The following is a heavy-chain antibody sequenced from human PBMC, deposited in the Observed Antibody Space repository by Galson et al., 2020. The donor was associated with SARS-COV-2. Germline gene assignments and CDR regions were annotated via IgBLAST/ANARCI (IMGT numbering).Heavy chain of an antibody. D-gene: IGHD3-3*01. CDR1: GFTFGDYA. V-gene: IGHV3-49*03. CDR3: TRNDFWSGYYADY. Sequence: GGSLRLSCTASGFTFGDYAMSWFRQAPGKGLEWVGLIRSKAYGGTTEYAAYVKGRFTISRDDSKSIAYLQMNSLKTEDTAVYYCTRNDFWSGYYADYWGQGTLVTVSS. J-gene: IGHJ4*02. CDR2: IRSKAYGGTT.